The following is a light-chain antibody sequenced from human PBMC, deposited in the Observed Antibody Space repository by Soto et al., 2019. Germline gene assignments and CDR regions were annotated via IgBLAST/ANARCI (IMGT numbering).Light chain of an antibody. CDR3: GSYDGSRSFKVV. CDR1: SSDVGSYNL. Sequence: QSVLTQPASVSGSPGQSITISCTGTSSDVGSYNLVSWYQQHPGTAPKLMIYEVSKRPSGVSNRFSGCKSGNTASLTISGLHAEDEAHHYCGSYDGSRSFKVVFGGGSNLAVL. V-gene: IGLV2-23*02. CDR2: EVS. J-gene: IGLJ2*01.